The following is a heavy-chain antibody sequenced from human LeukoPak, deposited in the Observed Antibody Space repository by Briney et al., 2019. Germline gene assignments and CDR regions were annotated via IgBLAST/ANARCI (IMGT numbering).Heavy chain of an antibody. CDR1: GFTFSSYA. J-gene: IGHJ6*03. V-gene: IGHV3-30-3*01. CDR3: AKVMPPGRIRFYSYYMDV. D-gene: IGHD2-15*01. CDR2: VSYDGSDK. Sequence: GGSLRLSCAASGFTFSSYAIHWVRQAPGKGLEWVAVVSYDGSDKYYADSVKGRFTISRDKSKNTLSLQMNGLRVEDTAVYYCAKVMPPGRIRFYSYYMDVWGKGTTVTVS.